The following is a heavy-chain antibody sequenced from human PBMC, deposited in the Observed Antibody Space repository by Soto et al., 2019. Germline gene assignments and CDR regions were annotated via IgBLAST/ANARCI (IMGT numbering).Heavy chain of an antibody. V-gene: IGHV1-18*01. CDR2: ISPYSGNT. CDR3: AMVNNYVTPTPHDV. D-gene: IGHD3-16*01. CDR1: GYIFVNYG. J-gene: IGHJ6*02. Sequence: QVQLVQSGDEVRKPGSSVKVSCKASGYIFVNYGIAWVQQAPGQGLEWMGWISPYSGNTHYASKVQGRLIMTTDTSTSTAYMDLGRLTSDDTAVHSFAMVNNYVTPTPHDVWGQGSTVTVSS.